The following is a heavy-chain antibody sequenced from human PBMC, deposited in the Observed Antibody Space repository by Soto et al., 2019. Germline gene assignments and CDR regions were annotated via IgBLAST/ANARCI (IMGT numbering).Heavy chain of an antibody. D-gene: IGHD3-10*01. CDR3: ARAQTGAVYFDY. CDR2: IYYSGST. J-gene: IGHJ4*02. CDR1: GGSISSYY. V-gene: IGHV4-59*01. Sequence: SETLSLTCTVSGGSISSYYWSWIRQPPGKGLEWIGYIYYSGSTNYNPSLKSRVTISVDTSKNQFSLKLSSVTAADTAVYYCARAQTGAVYFDYWGQGTLVTVSS.